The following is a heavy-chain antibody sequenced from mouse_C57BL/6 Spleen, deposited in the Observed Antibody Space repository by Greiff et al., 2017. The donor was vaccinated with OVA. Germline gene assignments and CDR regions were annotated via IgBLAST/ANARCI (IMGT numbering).Heavy chain of an antibody. CDR2: IYPRDGST. CDR1: GYTFTSYD. CDR3: ASRHYYGSSYEFAY. D-gene: IGHD1-1*01. J-gene: IGHJ3*01. Sequence: VQLQQSGPELVKPGASVKLSCKASGYTFTSYDINWVKQRPGQGLEWIGWIYPRDGSTKYNEKFKGKATLTVDTSSSTAYMELHSLTSEDSAVYFWASRHYYGSSYEFAYWGQGTLVTVSA. V-gene: IGHV1-85*01.